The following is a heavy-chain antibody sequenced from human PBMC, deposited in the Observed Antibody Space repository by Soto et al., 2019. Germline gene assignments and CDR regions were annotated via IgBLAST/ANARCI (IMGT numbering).Heavy chain of an antibody. CDR3: ARERSSGYCSSTSCYTRSGTTWLRYGMDV. Sequence: GASVKVSCKASGGTFSSYAISWVRQAPGQGLEWMGGIIPIFGTANYAQKFQGRVTITADESTSTAYMELSSLRSEDTAVYYCARERSSGYCSSTSCYTRSGTTWLRYGMDVWGQGTTVTAP. V-gene: IGHV1-69*13. D-gene: IGHD2-2*02. CDR1: GGTFSSYA. J-gene: IGHJ6*02. CDR2: IIPIFGTA.